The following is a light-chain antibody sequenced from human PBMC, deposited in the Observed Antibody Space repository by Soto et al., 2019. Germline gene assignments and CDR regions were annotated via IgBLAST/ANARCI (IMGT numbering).Light chain of an antibody. Sequence: DVQLTQTPSFLSASVGDRVTITCRASRDISTYLAWYQQKPGKAPKLLIYAASTLHTGVPSRFSGSGSGTEFTLTISSLQPEDFATYFCQQYNTYATFGQGTRLDIK. CDR2: AAS. V-gene: IGKV1-9*01. CDR1: RDISTY. CDR3: QQYNTYAT. J-gene: IGKJ5*01.